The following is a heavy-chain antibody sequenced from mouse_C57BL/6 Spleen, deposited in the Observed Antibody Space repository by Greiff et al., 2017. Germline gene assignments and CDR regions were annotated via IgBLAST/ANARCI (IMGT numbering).Heavy chain of an antibody. J-gene: IGHJ1*03. Sequence: QVQLQQPGAELVMPGASVKLSCKASGYTFTSYWMHWVKQRPGQGLEWIGEIDPSDSYTNYNQKFKGKSTLTVDKSSSTAYMQLSSLTSEDSAVYYCARYDGYYSDWYFEVWGTGTTGTVSS. CDR1: GYTFTSYW. V-gene: IGHV1-69*01. D-gene: IGHD2-3*01. CDR2: IDPSDSYT. CDR3: ARYDGYYSDWYFEV.